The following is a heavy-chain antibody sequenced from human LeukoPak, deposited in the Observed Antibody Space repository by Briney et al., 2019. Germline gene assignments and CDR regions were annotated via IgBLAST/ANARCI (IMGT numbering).Heavy chain of an antibody. J-gene: IGHJ4*02. CDR2: IIPIFGTA. D-gene: IGHD3-22*01. Sequence: SVKVSFKASGGTFSSYAISWVRQAPGQGLEWMGGIIPIFGTANYAQKFQGRVTITTDESTSTAYMELSSLRSEDTAVYYCARESYYDSSVDYWGQGTLVTVS. V-gene: IGHV1-69*05. CDR1: GGTFSSYA. CDR3: ARESYYDSSVDY.